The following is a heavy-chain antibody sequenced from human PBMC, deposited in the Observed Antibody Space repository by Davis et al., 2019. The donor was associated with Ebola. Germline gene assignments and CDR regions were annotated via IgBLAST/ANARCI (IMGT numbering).Heavy chain of an antibody. CDR1: GFTFSNYA. D-gene: IGHD6-13*01. CDR2: ISGDGGTT. Sequence: PGGSLRLSCVASGFTFSNYAMNWVRQTPGKGLEWVSAISGDGGTTVYPDSVKGRFTTSRDNSLDTLYLHMNSLRAEDTAVYYCARGVAAAGRSGFDPWGQGTLVTVSS. CDR3: ARGVAAAGRSGFDP. J-gene: IGHJ5*02. V-gene: IGHV3-23*01.